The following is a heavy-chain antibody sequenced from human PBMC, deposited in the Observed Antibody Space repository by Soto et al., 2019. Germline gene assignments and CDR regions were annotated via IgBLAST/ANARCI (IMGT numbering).Heavy chain of an antibody. D-gene: IGHD2-8*01. CDR2: INHSGST. CDR1: GGSFSGYY. CDR3: ARGRGYCTNGVCYSSYYYYYMGV. J-gene: IGHJ6*03. Sequence: SETLSLTCAVYGGSFSGYYLSWIRQPPGKGLEWIGEINHSGSTNYNPSLRSRVTISVDTSKNQFSLKLSSVTAADTAVYYCARGRGYCTNGVCYSSYYYYYMGVWGKGTTVTVSS. V-gene: IGHV4-34*01.